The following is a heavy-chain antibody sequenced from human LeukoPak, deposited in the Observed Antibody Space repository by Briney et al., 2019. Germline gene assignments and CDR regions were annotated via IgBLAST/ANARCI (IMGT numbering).Heavy chain of an antibody. J-gene: IGHJ4*02. CDR3: ARGVLRYFDWLPKHNLDY. CDR2: INHSGST. CDR1: GGSFSGYY. V-gene: IGHV4-34*01. D-gene: IGHD3-9*01. Sequence: PSETLSLTCAVYGGSFSGYYWSWIRQPPGKGLEWIGEINHSGSTNYNPSLKSRVTISVDTSKNQFSLKLSSVTAADTAVCYCARGVLRYFDWLPKHNLDYWGQGTLVTVSS.